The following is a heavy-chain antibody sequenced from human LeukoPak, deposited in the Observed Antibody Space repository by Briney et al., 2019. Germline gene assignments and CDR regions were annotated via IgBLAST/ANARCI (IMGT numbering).Heavy chain of an antibody. V-gene: IGHV3-30*03. CDR1: GFTFSSYS. D-gene: IGHD2-2*01. CDR2: ISYDGSNK. J-gene: IGHJ4*02. Sequence: GGSLRLSCAASGFTFSSYSMNWVRQAPGKGLEWVAVISYDGSNKYYADSVKGRFTISRDNSKNTLYLQMNSLRAEDTAAYYCASGYCGRTTCSPPFDYWGQGTLVTVSS. CDR3: ASGYCGRTTCSPPFDY.